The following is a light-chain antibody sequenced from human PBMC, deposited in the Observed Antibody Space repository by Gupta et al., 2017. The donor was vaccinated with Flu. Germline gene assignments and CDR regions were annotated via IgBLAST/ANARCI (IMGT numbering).Light chain of an antibody. CDR1: QSISNY. CDR3: QQSYSSPRT. J-gene: IGKJ3*01. V-gene: IGKV1-39*01. CDR2: AAS. Sequence: PSSLSASVGDRVTITCRASQSISNYLNWYQQKPGKAPKLLIYAASSWQSGVPSRFSGSGSGTDFTLTITSLQPEDFATYYCQQSYSSPRTFGPGTKVDIK.